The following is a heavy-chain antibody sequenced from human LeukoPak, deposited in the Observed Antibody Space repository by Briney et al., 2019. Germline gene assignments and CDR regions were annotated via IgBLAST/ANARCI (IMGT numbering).Heavy chain of an antibody. CDR1: GGSFSYYY. D-gene: IGHD3-10*01. CDR3: ARTTATSQFGSGYFDN. J-gene: IGHJ4*02. V-gene: IGHV4-34*01. Sequence: KTSETLSLTCAIYGGSFSYYYWSWIRQPPEKGLEWIGEINHSGSTNYNPSLKSRVTISVDTSKKQFSLKLTSVTAADTAVYYCARTTATSQFGSGYFDNWGQGALVTVSS. CDR2: INHSGST.